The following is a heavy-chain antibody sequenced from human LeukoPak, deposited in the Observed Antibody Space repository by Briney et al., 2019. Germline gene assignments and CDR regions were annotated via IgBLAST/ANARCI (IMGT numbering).Heavy chain of an antibody. CDR2: INHSGST. D-gene: IGHD2-2*01. CDR1: GGSFSGYY. J-gene: IGHJ4*02. CDR3: ARGAVVVPAAKGFDY. V-gene: IGHV4-34*01. Sequence: PSETLSLTCAVYGGSFSGYYWGWIRQPPGKGLEWIGEINHSGSTNYNPSLKSRVTISVDTSKNQFSLKLSSVTAADTAVYYCARGAVVVPAAKGFDYWGQGTLVTVSS.